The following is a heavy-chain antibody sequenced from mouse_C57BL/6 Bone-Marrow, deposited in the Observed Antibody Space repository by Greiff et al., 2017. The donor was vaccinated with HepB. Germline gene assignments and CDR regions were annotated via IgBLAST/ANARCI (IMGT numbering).Heavy chain of an antibody. CDR1: GFSLTSYG. CDR3: ASLTTVVATDYDAMDY. CDR2: IWSGGST. J-gene: IGHJ4*01. V-gene: IGHV2-2*01. D-gene: IGHD1-1*01. Sequence: QVQLQQSGPGLVQPSQSLSITCTVSGFSLTSYGVHWVRQSPGKGLEWLGVIWSGGSTDYNAAFISRLSISKDNSKSQVFFKMNNLQADDTAIYYCASLTTVVATDYDAMDYWGQGTSVTVSS.